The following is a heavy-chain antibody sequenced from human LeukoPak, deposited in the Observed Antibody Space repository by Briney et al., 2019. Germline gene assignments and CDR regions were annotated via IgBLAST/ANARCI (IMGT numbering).Heavy chain of an antibody. CDR2: ISSSSSYI. J-gene: IGHJ4*02. CDR3: ARVYCSSTSCYDY. CDR1: RFTFSSYE. D-gene: IGHD2-2*01. Sequence: GGSLRLSCAPSRFTFSSYEMNWVRQAPGKGLEWVSSISSSSSYIYYADSVKGRFTISRDNAKNSLYLQMSSLRAEDTAVYYCARVYCSSTSCYDYWGQGTLVTVSS. V-gene: IGHV3-21*01.